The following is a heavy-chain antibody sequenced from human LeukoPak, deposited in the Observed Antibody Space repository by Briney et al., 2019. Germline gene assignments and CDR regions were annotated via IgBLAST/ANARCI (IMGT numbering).Heavy chain of an antibody. D-gene: IGHD2-2*01. V-gene: IGHV3-23*01. Sequence: PGGSLRFSCAASGFTFSSYAMSWARQAPGKGREWVSAISGSGGSTYYADSVKGRFTISRDNSKNTLYLQMNSLRAEDTAVYSCAKDEIYCSSTSCVNWFDPCGQGTLVTVSS. CDR1: GFTFSSYA. CDR2: ISGSGGST. CDR3: AKDEIYCSSTSCVNWFDP. J-gene: IGHJ5*02.